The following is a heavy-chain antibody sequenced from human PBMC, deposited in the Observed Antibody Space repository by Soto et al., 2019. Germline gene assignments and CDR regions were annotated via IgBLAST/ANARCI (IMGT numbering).Heavy chain of an antibody. CDR3: SIQESDWTDHFDY. D-gene: IGHD1-1*01. CDR2: ISYDGTDE. CDR1: GFSFSSYG. Sequence: QVQLVESGGGVVQPGRSLRLSCAASGFSFSSYGMHWVRQAPGKGLEWVAMISYDGTDEYYADSVEGRFTISRDNSKNAVHLQMNSLKAEDTAVYYCSIQESDWTDHFDYWGQGTLVTVAS. V-gene: IGHV3-30*03. J-gene: IGHJ4*02.